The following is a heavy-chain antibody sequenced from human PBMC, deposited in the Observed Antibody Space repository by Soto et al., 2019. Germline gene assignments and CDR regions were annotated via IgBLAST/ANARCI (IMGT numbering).Heavy chain of an antibody. CDR1: GFTFSRYA. CDR3: ARSRSGAVADSFDF. D-gene: IGHD3-10*01. J-gene: IGHJ4*02. V-gene: IGHV3-30*04. CDR2: ISRDGTNK. Sequence: GGSLRLSCAASGFTFSRYAIHWVRQAPGKGLEWVAVISRDGTNKYYVDSVKGRFTISRDNSRNTLYLQMNSLRHEDAAVYYCARSRSGAVADSFDFWGQGTLVTVSA.